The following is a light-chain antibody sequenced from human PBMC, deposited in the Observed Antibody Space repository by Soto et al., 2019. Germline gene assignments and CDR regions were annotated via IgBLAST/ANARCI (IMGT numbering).Light chain of an antibody. CDR1: QSVSSY. CDR3: QQRNNWPPIT. CDR2: DAS. Sequence: IVLTQSPATLSLSPGERATLSCRASQSVSSYLAWYQQKPGQAPRLLIYDASNRATGIPARFSGSGSGTDFTLTISSLEPEDFALYYCQQRNNWPPITFGGGTKVDNK. V-gene: IGKV3-11*01. J-gene: IGKJ4*01.